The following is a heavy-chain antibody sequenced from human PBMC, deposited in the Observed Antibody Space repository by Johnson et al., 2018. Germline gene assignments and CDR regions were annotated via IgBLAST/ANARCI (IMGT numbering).Heavy chain of an antibody. J-gene: IGHJ4*02. V-gene: IGHV3-9*01. CDR3: ATGTFHIPVAGQFDY. CDR2: ISWNSGSI. D-gene: IGHD6-19*01. CDR1: GFTFDDFA. Sequence: VQLVESGGGLVQPGRSLRVSCAASGFTFDDFAMHWVRQTPGQGLEWVSGISWNSGSIVYADSVKGRFTISLDNAKNSLYLQMNSLRAEDTALYYCATGTFHIPVAGQFDYWSQGTLVAVSS.